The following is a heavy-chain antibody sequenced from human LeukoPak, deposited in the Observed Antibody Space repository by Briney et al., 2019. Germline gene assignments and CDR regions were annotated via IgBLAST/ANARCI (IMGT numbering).Heavy chain of an antibody. D-gene: IGHD4-17*01. V-gene: IGHV3-23*01. CDR3: ARDYADYVGYFFFDY. Sequence: GGSLRLSCAASGFTFNNYAMNWVRQAPGKGLEWVSSISGGGETTYYADSAKGRFTISRDNSQNTLSLQMNSLRAEDTAVYYCARDYADYVGYFFFDYWGQGTLVTVSS. CDR2: ISGGGETT. CDR1: GFTFNNYA. J-gene: IGHJ4*02.